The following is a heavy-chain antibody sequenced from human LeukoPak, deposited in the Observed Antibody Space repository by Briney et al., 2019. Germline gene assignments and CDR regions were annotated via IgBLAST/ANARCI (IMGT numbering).Heavy chain of an antibody. CDR3: AKDYRERTTAYYFDY. J-gene: IGHJ4*02. Sequence: GGSLRLSCVASGLTFSRHGMSWVRQAPGKGLEWVAFIRYDGSNKYYADSVKGRFTISGDNSKNTLYLQMNSLRAEDTAVYYCAKDYRERTTAYYFDYWGQGTLVTVSS. V-gene: IGHV3-30*02. D-gene: IGHD4-17*01. CDR1: GLTFSRHG. CDR2: IRYDGSNK.